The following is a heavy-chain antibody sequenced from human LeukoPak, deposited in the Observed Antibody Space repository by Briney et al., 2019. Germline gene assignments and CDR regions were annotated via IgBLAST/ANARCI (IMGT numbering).Heavy chain of an antibody. D-gene: IGHD3-22*01. CDR3: GRDHPYYYDSSGYDY. Sequence: GGSLRLSCAASGFTFSSYSMNWVRQAPGKGLEWVSSISSSSYIYYADSVKGRFTISRDNAKNSLYLQMNSLRAEDTAVYYCGRDHPYYYDSSGYDYWGQGTLVTVSS. V-gene: IGHV3-21*01. CDR2: ISSSSYI. J-gene: IGHJ4*02. CDR1: GFTFSSYS.